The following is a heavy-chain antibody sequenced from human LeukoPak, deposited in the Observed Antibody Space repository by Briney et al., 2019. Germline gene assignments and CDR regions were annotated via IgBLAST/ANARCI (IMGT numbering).Heavy chain of an antibody. V-gene: IGHV4-61*02. J-gene: IGHJ3*02. D-gene: IGHD6-13*01. CDR3: ARRHGAAAGDAFDI. Sequence: PSETLSLTCTVSGGSISSGSYYWSWIRQPAGKGLEWIGRIYASGTTSYNPSLKSRVTMSVDTSKNQFSLKLRSVTAADTAMYYCARRHGAAAGDAFDIWGQGTMVTVSS. CDR1: GGSISSGSYY. CDR2: IYASGTT.